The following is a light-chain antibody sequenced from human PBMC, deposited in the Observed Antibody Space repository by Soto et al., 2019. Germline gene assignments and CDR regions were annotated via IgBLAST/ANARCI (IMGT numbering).Light chain of an antibody. CDR3: QQRGNWVT. CDR1: QNVSSY. CDR2: DAS. J-gene: IGKJ3*01. Sequence: EIVLTQSPATLSLSPGERASLSCRASQNVSSYLAWYQQKPGQAPRLLIYDASNRATGIPARFSGSGSGTDFTLTISRLEPEDFALYYCQQRGNWVTFGPGTKVDIK. V-gene: IGKV3-11*01.